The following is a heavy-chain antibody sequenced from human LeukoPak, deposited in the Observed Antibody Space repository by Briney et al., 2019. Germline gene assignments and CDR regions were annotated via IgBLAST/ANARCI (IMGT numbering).Heavy chain of an antibody. CDR1: GFTFSSYS. J-gene: IGHJ4*02. CDR2: ISSSSSYI. Sequence: GGSLRLSCAASGFTFSSYSMNWVRQAPGKGLEWVSSISSSSSYIYYADSVKGRFTISRDNAKNSLHLQMNSLRAEDTAVYYCARDLRIRFLEWLSARGFDYWGQGTLVTVSS. CDR3: ARDLRIRFLEWLSARGFDY. V-gene: IGHV3-21*01. D-gene: IGHD3-3*01.